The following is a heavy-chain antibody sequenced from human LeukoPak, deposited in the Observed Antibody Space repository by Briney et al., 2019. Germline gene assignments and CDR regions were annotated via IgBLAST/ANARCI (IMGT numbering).Heavy chain of an antibody. Sequence: PGGSLRLSCAASGFTFSSYSMNWVRQAPGKGLEWVSYISSSSSTIYYADPVKGRFTISRDNAKNSLYLQMNSLRAEDTAVYYCAREGGVNHFDYWGQGTLVTVSS. D-gene: IGHD3-16*01. J-gene: IGHJ4*02. V-gene: IGHV3-48*01. CDR1: GFTFSSYS. CDR2: ISSSSSTI. CDR3: AREGGVNHFDY.